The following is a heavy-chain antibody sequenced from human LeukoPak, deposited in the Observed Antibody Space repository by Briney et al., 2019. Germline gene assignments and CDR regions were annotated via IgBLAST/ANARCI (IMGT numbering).Heavy chain of an antibody. J-gene: IGHJ4*02. Sequence: GSLRLSCAASGFTFSRDAMSWVRQAPGEGLEWVSGITAGGYSTYYADSVQGRFTISRDNSKNTLFLQMNSLRAEDTAVYYCAKDPYGNSYWGQGTLVTVSS. CDR1: GFTFSRDA. D-gene: IGHD4-23*01. V-gene: IGHV3-23*01. CDR3: AKDPYGNSY. CDR2: ITAGGYST.